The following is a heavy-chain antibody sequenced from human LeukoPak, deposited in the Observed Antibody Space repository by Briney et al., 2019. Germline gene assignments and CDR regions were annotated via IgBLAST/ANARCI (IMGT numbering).Heavy chain of an antibody. CDR1: GGSISSSSYN. Sequence: SETLSLTCTVSGGSISSSSYNWGWIRQPPGKGLEWIGSTYYSGSTYYNPSLKRRVTILVNTPKNQFFLKLSSVTAADTAVYYCARHGVQYYYDSSGPRDAFDIWGQGTMVTVSS. D-gene: IGHD3-22*01. V-gene: IGHV4-39*01. J-gene: IGHJ3*02. CDR3: ARHGVQYYYDSSGPRDAFDI. CDR2: TYYSGST.